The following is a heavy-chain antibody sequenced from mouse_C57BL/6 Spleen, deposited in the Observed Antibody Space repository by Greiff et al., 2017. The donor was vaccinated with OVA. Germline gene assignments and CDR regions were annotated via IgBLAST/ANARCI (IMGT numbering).Heavy chain of an antibody. D-gene: IGHD2-5*01. Sequence: EVNLVESEGGLVQPGSSMKLSCTASGFTFSDYYMAWVRQVPEKGLEWVAIINYDGSSTYYLDSLKSRFIISRDNAKNILYLQMSSLKSEDTATYYCARERYSNWYFDVWGTGTTVTVSS. CDR3: ARERYSNWYFDV. V-gene: IGHV5-16*01. J-gene: IGHJ1*03. CDR1: GFTFSDYY. CDR2: INYDGSST.